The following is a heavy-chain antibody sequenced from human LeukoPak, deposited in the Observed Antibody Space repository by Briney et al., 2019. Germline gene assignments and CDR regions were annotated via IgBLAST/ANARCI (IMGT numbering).Heavy chain of an antibody. CDR3: ARGSLRGYSYYGMDV. CDR1: GFTFSSYA. V-gene: IGHV3-30-3*01. Sequence: GGSLRLSCAASGFTFSSYAMHWVRQAPGKGLEWVAVISYDGSNKYYADSVKGRFTISRDNSKNTLYLQMNSLRAEDTAVYYCARGSLRGYSYYGMDVWGQGTTVTVSS. D-gene: IGHD5-18*01. J-gene: IGHJ6*02. CDR2: ISYDGSNK.